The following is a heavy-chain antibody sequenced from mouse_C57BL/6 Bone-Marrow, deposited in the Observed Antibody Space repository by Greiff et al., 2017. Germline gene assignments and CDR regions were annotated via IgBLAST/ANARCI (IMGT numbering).Heavy chain of an antibody. Sequence: EVKLVESGGGLVKPGGSLKLSCAASGFTFSDYGMHWVRQAPEKGLEWVAYISSGSSTIYYAETVKGRFTISRDNAKNTLFLQMTSLRSEDMAMYYCARGYYSNFLYAMDYWGQGTSVTVSS. D-gene: IGHD2-5*01. CDR2: ISSGSSTI. J-gene: IGHJ4*01. CDR3: ARGYYSNFLYAMDY. V-gene: IGHV5-17*01. CDR1: GFTFSDYG.